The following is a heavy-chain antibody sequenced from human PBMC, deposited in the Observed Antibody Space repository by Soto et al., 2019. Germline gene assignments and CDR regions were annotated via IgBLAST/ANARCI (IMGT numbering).Heavy chain of an antibody. D-gene: IGHD3-10*01. CDR2: IYYSGNT. CDR3: ANYYGSGTYGTPSDC. V-gene: IGHV4-39*01. Sequence: SETLSLTCTVSGGSISSSTHYWGWIRQSPGKGLEWIGSIYYSGNTHYNPSLASRVTMSVDTSKNQFSLKLSSVTAADTAVYYCANYYGSGTYGTPSDCWGQGTLVTVSS. CDR1: GGSISSSTHY. J-gene: IGHJ4*02.